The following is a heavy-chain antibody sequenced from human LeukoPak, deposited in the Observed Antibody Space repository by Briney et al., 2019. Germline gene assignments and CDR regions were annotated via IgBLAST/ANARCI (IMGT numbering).Heavy chain of an antibody. CDR2: ISAYNGNT. J-gene: IGHJ6*02. D-gene: IGHD6-19*01. CDR1: GYTFTGYY. CDR3: ATIAVAGWGQNYYYGMDV. Sequence: ASVKVSCKASGYTFTGYYMHWVRQAPGQGLEWMGWISAYNGNTNYAQKLQGRVTMTTDTSTSTAYMELRSLRSDDTAVYYCATIAVAGWGQNYYYGMDVWGQGTTVTVSS. V-gene: IGHV1-18*04.